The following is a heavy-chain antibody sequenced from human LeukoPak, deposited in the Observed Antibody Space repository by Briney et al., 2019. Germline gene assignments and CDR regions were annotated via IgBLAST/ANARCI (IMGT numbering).Heavy chain of an antibody. CDR1: GFTFSSYG. CDR2: ISYDGSNK. CDR3: ARDGSMGYCSGGSCSYYYGMDV. D-gene: IGHD2-15*01. J-gene: IGHJ6*02. Sequence: GGSLRLSCAASGFTFSSYGMHWVRQAPGKGLEWVAVISYDGSNKYYADSVKGRFTISRDNSKNTLYLQMNSLRAEDTAVYYCARDGSMGYCSGGSCSYYYGMDVWGQGTTVTVSS. V-gene: IGHV3-30*03.